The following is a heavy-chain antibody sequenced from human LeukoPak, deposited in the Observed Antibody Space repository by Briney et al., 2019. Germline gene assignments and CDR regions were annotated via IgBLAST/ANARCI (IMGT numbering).Heavy chain of an antibody. CDR3: ARRSGPVAGFDY. J-gene: IGHJ4*02. D-gene: IGHD6-19*01. V-gene: IGHV4-59*01. Sequence: SETLSLTCTVSGGSISSYYWSWIRQPPGKGLEWIGYIYYSGSTNYNPSLKSRVTISVDTSKNQFSLKLSSVTAADTAVYYCARRSGPVAGFDYWGQGTLVTVSS. CDR2: IYYSGST. CDR1: GGSISSYY.